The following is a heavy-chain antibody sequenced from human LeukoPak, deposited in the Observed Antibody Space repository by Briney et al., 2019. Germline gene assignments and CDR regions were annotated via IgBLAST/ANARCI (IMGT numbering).Heavy chain of an antibody. CDR1: GDIFGASY. D-gene: IGHD3-10*01. CDR3: ARVTMVRGVIEDY. Sequence: VASVKVSCKASGDIFGASYIHWVRQAPGQGLEWMGWINPNSGGTNYAQKLQGRVTMTTDTSTSTAYMELRSLRSDDTAVYYCARVTMVRGVIEDYWGQGTLVTVSS. V-gene: IGHV1-2*02. CDR2: INPNSGGT. J-gene: IGHJ4*02.